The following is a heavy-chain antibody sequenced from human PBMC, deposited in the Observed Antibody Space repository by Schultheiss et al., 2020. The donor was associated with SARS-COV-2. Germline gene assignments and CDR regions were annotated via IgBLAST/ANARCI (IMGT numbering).Heavy chain of an antibody. Sequence: GGSLRLSCAASGFTFSSYAMSWVRQAPGKGLEWVSAISGSGGSTYYADSVKGRFTISRDNSKNTLYLQMNSLRAEDTAVYYCAKDLRITMVRGVITNFGYWGQGTLVTVAS. CDR2: ISGSGGST. CDR3: AKDLRITMVRGVITNFGY. CDR1: GFTFSSYA. V-gene: IGHV3-23*01. D-gene: IGHD3-10*01. J-gene: IGHJ4*02.